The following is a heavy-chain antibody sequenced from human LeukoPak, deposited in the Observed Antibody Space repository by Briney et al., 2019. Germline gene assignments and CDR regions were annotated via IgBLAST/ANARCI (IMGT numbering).Heavy chain of an antibody. J-gene: IGHJ6*02. V-gene: IGHV3-30-3*01. CDR2: ISYDGSNK. CDR3: ARDGYCSSTSCYTDTVYYYYYGMDV. CDR1: GFTFSSYA. Sequence: QPGGSLRLSCAASGFTFSSYAMHWVRQAPGKGLEWVAVISYDGSNKYYADSVKGRFTISRGNSKNTLYLQMNSLRAEDTAVYYCARDGYCSSTSCYTDTVYYYYYGMDVWGQGTTVTVSS. D-gene: IGHD2-2*02.